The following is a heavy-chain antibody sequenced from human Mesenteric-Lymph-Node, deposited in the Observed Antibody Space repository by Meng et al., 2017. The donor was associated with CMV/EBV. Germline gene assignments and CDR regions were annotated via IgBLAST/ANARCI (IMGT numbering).Heavy chain of an antibody. CDR3: ARDRGDYYYYHGMDV. J-gene: IGHJ6*02. CDR1: GGSMSSYY. Sequence: SETLSLTCSVSGGSMSSYYWSWIRQPPGKGLEWIGYVYYSGTTNYNPSLKSRVTISVDTSKNQFSLKVSSVTAADTAVYYCARDRGDYYYYHGMDVWGQGTTVTVSS. CDR2: VYYSGTT. V-gene: IGHV4-59*01.